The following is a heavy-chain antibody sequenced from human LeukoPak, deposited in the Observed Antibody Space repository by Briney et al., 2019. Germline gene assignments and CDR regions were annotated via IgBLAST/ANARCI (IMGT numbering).Heavy chain of an antibody. CDR1: GFTFSSYG. CDR3: AKASNDYYSSSWYAYYFDY. CDR2: IRYDGSNK. Sequence: GGSLRLSCAASGFTFSSYGMHWVRQAPGKGLEWVAFIRYDGSNKYYADSVKGRFTISRDNSKNTLYLQMNSLRAEDTAVYYCAKASNDYYSSSWYAYYFDYWGQGTLVTVSS. J-gene: IGHJ4*02. V-gene: IGHV3-30*02. D-gene: IGHD6-13*01.